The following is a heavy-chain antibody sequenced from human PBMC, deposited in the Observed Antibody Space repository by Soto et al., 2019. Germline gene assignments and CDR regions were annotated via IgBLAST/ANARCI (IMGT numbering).Heavy chain of an antibody. J-gene: IGHJ6*02. D-gene: IGHD6-13*01. CDR1: VYTFTSYG. CDR3: ARVGGSSSWSSYYYYGMDV. V-gene: IGHV1-18*01. Sequence: SGKFSCKASVYTFTSYGISWVRQAPGQGLEWMGWISAYNGNTNYAQKLQGRVTMTTDTSTSTAYMELRSLRSDDTAVYYCARVGGSSSWSSYYYYGMDVWGQGTTVTVSS. CDR2: ISAYNGNT.